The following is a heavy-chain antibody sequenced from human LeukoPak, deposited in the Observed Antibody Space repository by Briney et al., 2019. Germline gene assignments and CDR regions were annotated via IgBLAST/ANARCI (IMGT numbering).Heavy chain of an antibody. CDR2: INSDGSST. CDR1: GFTFSSYW. Sequence: GGSLRLSCAASGFTFSSYWMHWVRQAPGKGLVWVSRINSDGSSTSYADSVKGRFTISRDNAKITLYLQMNSLRAEDTAVYYCARGKTVSPFDYWGQGTLVTVSS. V-gene: IGHV3-74*01. D-gene: IGHD3-10*01. CDR3: ARGKTVSPFDY. J-gene: IGHJ4*02.